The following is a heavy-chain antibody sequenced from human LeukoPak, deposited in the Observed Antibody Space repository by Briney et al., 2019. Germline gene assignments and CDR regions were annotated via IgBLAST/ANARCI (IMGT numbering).Heavy chain of an antibody. CDR3: ARGVRGYSGYDFLESQYYFDY. V-gene: IGHV1-69*01. J-gene: IGHJ4*02. Sequence: SVKVSCKASGGTFSSYAISWVRQAPGQGLEWMGGIIPIFGTANYAQKFQGRVTITADESTSTAYMELSSLRSEDTAVYYCARGVRGYSGYDFLESQYYFDYWGQGTLVTVSS. CDR1: GGTFSSYA. CDR2: IIPIFGTA. D-gene: IGHD5-12*01.